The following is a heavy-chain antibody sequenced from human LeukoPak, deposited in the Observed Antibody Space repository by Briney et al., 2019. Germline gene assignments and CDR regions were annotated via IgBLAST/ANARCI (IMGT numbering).Heavy chain of an antibody. Sequence: GGSLRLSCEGSAFIFSGHWMNWVRQTPGKGLEWVANIKQDGSEKYYVDSVKGRFTISRDNAKNSLYLQMNSLRAEDTAVYYCARDSPTRYSSSWYVLDWGQGTLVTVSS. J-gene: IGHJ4*02. CDR1: AFIFSGHW. CDR2: IKQDGSEK. CDR3: ARDSPTRYSSSWYVLD. V-gene: IGHV3-7*01. D-gene: IGHD6-13*01.